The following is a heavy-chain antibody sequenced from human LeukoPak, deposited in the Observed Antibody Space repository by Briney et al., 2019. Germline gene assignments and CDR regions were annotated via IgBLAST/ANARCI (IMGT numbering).Heavy chain of an antibody. CDR3: ARKTGDLYYFDY. CDR2: ISYSGRT. J-gene: IGHJ4*02. Sequence: PSETLSLTCTVSGGSMRSFYWSWIRQPPGKGLEWIGYISYSGRTNYNPSLKSRVTISVDTSKNQFSLRLSSVTAADTAVYYCARKTGDLYYFDYWGQGTLVTVSS. D-gene: IGHD7-27*01. V-gene: IGHV4-59*01. CDR1: GGSMRSFY.